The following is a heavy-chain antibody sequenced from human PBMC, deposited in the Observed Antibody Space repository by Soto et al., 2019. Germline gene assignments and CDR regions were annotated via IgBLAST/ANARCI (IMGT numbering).Heavy chain of an antibody. CDR2: ISSSSSYI. J-gene: IGHJ3*02. D-gene: IGHD3-3*01. V-gene: IGHV3-21*01. Sequence: ESGGGLVKPGGSLRLSCAASGFTFSSYSMNWVRQAPGKGLEWVSSISSSSSYIYYADSVKGRFTISRNNAKNSLYLQMNSLRAEDAAVYYCARDRGLRFLEWEFDYFDIWGKGTMVTVSS. CDR1: GFTFSSYS. CDR3: ARDRGLRFLEWEFDYFDI.